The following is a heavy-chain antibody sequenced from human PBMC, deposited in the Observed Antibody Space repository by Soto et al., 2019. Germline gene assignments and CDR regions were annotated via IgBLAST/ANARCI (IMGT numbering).Heavy chain of an antibody. J-gene: IGHJ5*02. Sequence: EVQMVQSGGGLVQPGGSLRLSCEVSGFTFSRYWMTWVRQAPGKGLEWVDNIKEDGSQKYHAASVKGRFTISRDNAKTYLYLQMSSLRVEDKAVYYCASGSSWRFDPWGQGSLVTVSS. V-gene: IGHV3-7*01. CDR1: GFTFSRYW. CDR3: ASGSSWRFDP. D-gene: IGHD6-13*01. CDR2: IKEDGSQK.